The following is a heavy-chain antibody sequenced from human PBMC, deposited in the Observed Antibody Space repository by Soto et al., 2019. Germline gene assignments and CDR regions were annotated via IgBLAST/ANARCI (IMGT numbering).Heavy chain of an antibody. CDR3: PRDCSGGSCYPGMDV. V-gene: IGHV3-21*01. CDR2: ISSSGYI. Sequence: GGSLRLSCASSGFNFNIYTINWVRQAPGKRLEWLSSISSSGYIFSTDSVRGRFTISRDNAKNSVYLQINSLRAEDTAVYFCPRDCSGGSCYPGMDVWGQGTTVPGSS. J-gene: IGHJ6*01. D-gene: IGHD2-15*01. CDR1: GFNFNIYT.